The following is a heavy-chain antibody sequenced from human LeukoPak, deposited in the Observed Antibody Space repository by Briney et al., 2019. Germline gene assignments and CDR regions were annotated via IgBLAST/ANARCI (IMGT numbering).Heavy chain of an antibody. CDR2: IYHSGST. J-gene: IGHJ4*02. Sequence: SQTLSLTCAVSGGSISSGCYSWSWIRQPPGRGLEWIGYIYHSGSTYYNPSLKSRVTISVDRSKNQFSLKLSSVTAADTAVYYCARAAEGDYFDYWGQGTLVTVSS. D-gene: IGHD6-19*01. CDR3: ARAAEGDYFDY. V-gene: IGHV4-30-2*01. CDR1: GGSISSGCYS.